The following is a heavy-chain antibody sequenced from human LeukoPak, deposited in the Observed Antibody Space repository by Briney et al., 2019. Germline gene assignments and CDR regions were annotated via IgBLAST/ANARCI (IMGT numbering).Heavy chain of an antibody. CDR1: GFTFSSYS. D-gene: IGHD1-1*01. Sequence: PGGSLRLSCAASGFTFSSYSMNWFRQAPGKGLEWVSSISSSSSYIYYADSVKGRFTISRDNAKNSLYLQMNSLRAEDTAVYYCARDLYTGTTGIPQWFDPWGQGTLVTVSS. CDR2: ISSSSSYI. J-gene: IGHJ5*02. V-gene: IGHV3-21*01. CDR3: ARDLYTGTTGIPQWFDP.